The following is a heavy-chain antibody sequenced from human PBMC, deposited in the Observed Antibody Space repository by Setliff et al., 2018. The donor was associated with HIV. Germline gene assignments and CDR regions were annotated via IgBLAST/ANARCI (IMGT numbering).Heavy chain of an antibody. D-gene: IGHD2-21*02. CDR2: INAGNGDT. CDR1: GDTFTTYA. J-gene: IGHJ3*02. V-gene: IGHV1-3*01. Sequence: ASVKVSCKASGDTFTTYALHWVRQAPGQRLEWMGWINAGNGDTKYSQNFQGRVTITTETSATTAFMELSNLKSEDTAMYYCARSVVVYGGDSVPFDIWGPGTLVTVSS. CDR3: ARSVVVYGGDSVPFDI.